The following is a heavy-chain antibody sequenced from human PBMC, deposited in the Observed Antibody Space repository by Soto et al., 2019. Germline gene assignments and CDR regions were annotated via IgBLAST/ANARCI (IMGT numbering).Heavy chain of an antibody. CDR3: AKDKSLDYYYGMDV. CDR2: XSXXXSXN. V-gene: IGHV3-30*18. CDR1: GFTFSSYG. J-gene: IGHJ6*02. Sequence: GGSLSLSCAASGFTFSSYGMHWVRQAPGKGLEWVXVXSXXXSXNXXXDXXXXRFTISRDNSKNTLYLQMNSLRAEDTAVYYCAKDKSLDYYYGMDVWGQGTTVTVSS.